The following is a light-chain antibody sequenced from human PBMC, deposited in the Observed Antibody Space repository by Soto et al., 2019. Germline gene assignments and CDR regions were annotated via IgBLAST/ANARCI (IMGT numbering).Light chain of an antibody. CDR2: DGL. CDR3: PECKRSALD. CDR1: QNLHSF. V-gene: IGKV3-11*01. Sequence: EIVLTQSPATLSVSPGERVTLSCRASQNLHSFLNWYQQRPGQAPRPLIYDGLKRAAGVPDRSGGDGSGADYSVTISSLEPGDFAAYYWPECKRSALDFGQGGRLEI. J-gene: IGKJ5*01.